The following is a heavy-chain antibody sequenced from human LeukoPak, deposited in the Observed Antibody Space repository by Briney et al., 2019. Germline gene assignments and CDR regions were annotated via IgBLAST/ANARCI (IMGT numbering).Heavy chain of an antibody. J-gene: IGHJ4*02. CDR1: GYTFTSYG. CDR3: ARDLEYSSSSLGPGDY. Sequence: ASVKVSCKASGYTFTSYGISWVRQAPGQGLEWMGGIIPIFGTANYAQKFQGRVTITADESTSTAYMELSSLRSEDTAVYYCARDLEYSSSSLGPGDYWGQGTLVTVSS. D-gene: IGHD6-6*01. CDR2: IIPIFGTA. V-gene: IGHV1-69*13.